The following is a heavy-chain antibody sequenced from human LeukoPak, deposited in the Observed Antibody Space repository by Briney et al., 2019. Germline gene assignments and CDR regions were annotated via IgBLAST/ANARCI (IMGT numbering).Heavy chain of an antibody. V-gene: IGHV4-39*07. CDR2: IYYSGNT. D-gene: IGHD3-9*01. Sequence: PSETLSLTCTVSGGSISSSSYYWGWIRQPPGKGLEWIGSIYYSGNTYYNLSLKSRVTISVDTAKNQFSLKLGAVTAADTAVYYCARDIYDILTGYPRFDPWGQGTLVTVSS. J-gene: IGHJ5*02. CDR1: GGSISSSSYY. CDR3: ARDIYDILTGYPRFDP.